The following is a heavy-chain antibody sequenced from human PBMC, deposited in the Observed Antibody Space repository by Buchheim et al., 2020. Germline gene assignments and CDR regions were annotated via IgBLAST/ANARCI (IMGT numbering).Heavy chain of an antibody. CDR1: GDSIRSGGYY. J-gene: IGHJ4*02. Sequence: QVLLQESGPGLVKPSQTLSLTCSVSGDSIRSGGYYWSWIRQHPGKGLEWIGYMYYSGTTYYNPSLRSRVNISLDTATNQLSLKLNSVTAADTAVYYCARRDGFNQVFDFWGRGTL. CDR3: ARRDGFNQVFDF. D-gene: IGHD5-24*01. V-gene: IGHV4-31*03. CDR2: MYYSGTT.